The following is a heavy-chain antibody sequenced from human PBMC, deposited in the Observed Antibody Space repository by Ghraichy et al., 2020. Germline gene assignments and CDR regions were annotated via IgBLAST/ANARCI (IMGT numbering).Heavy chain of an antibody. V-gene: IGHV3-15*01. Sequence: GGSLRLSCAASGFTFSNAWMSWVRQAPGKGLEWVGRIKSKTDGGTTDYAAPVKGRFTISRDDSKNTLYLQMNSLKTEDTAVYYCTTDLYYYDSSGYYRSTLWGRGTLVTVSS. CDR1: GFTFSNAW. CDR3: TTDLYYYDSSGYYRSTL. J-gene: IGHJ4*02. D-gene: IGHD3-22*01. CDR2: IKSKTDGGTT.